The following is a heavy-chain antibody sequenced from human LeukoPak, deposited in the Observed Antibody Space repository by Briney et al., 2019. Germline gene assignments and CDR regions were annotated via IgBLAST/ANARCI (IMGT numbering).Heavy chain of an antibody. CDR3: ARRIEVDILTGYSNGLVSFDI. CDR2: ISAYNGNT. Sequence: ASVKVSCKASGYTFTSYGISWVRQAPGQGLEWKGWISAYNGNTNYEQKLQGRVTMTTDTSTSTAYMELRSLRSDDTAVYYCARRIEVDILTGYSNGLVSFDIWGQGTMVTVSS. CDR1: GYTFTSYG. J-gene: IGHJ3*02. D-gene: IGHD3-9*01. V-gene: IGHV1-18*04.